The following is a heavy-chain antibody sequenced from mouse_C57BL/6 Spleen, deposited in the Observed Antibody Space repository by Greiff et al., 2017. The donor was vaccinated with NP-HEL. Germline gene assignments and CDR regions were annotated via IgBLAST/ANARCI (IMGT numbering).Heavy chain of an antibody. D-gene: IGHD2-5*01. CDR3: ARYPYSNYPYYFDY. J-gene: IGHJ2*01. CDR1: GYTFTSYW. V-gene: IGHV1-59*01. CDR2: IDPSDSYT. Sequence: QVQLKQPGAELVRPGTSVKLSCKASGYTFTSYWMHWVKQRPGQGLEWIGVIDPSDSYTNYNQKFKGKATLTVDTSSSTAYMQLSSLTSEDSAVYYCARYPYSNYPYYFDYWGQGTTLTVSS.